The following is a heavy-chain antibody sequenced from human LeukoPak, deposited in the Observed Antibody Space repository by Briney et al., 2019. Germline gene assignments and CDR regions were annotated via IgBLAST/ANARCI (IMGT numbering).Heavy chain of an antibody. CDR3: AIPTYHYDILTVYGMDV. V-gene: IGHV1-8*01. J-gene: IGHJ6*02. CDR1: GYTFTSYD. Sequence: ASVKVSCKASGYTFTSYDINWVRQATGQGLEWMGWMNPNSGNTGYAQKFQGRVTMTRNTSISTAYMELSSLRSEDTAVYYCAIPTYHYDILTVYGMDVWGQGTTVTVSS. D-gene: IGHD3-9*01. CDR2: MNPNSGNT.